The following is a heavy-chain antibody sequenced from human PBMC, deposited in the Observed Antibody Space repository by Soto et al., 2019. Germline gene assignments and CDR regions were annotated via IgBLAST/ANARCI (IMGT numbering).Heavy chain of an antibody. D-gene: IGHD5-12*01. V-gene: IGHV5-10-1*01. J-gene: IGHJ4*02. CDR3: ARQKHNLDKVDFDY. CDR1: GYRYPSYW. Sequence: EDLKTSFNGSGYRYPSYWIIWERHMPGNGGGWGGRCDPRYSYTNHSQSFQGHVTISADKSISPAYLPWRSLKAPHTPMHYCARQKHNLDKVDFDYWGQGTLVTVSS. CDR2: CDPRYSYT.